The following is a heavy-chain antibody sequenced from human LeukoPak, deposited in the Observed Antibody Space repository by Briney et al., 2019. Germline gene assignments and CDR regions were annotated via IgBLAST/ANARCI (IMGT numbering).Heavy chain of an antibody. CDR1: GYSISSGYY. V-gene: IGHV4-38-2*02. CDR2: IYHSGST. Sequence: PSETLSLTCTVSGYSISSGYYWGWIRQPPGKGLGWIGSIYHSGSTYYNPSLKSRVTISVDTSKNQFSLKLSSVTAADTAVYYCARAPRSDYFDYWGQGTLVTVSS. CDR3: ARAPRSDYFDY. J-gene: IGHJ4*02.